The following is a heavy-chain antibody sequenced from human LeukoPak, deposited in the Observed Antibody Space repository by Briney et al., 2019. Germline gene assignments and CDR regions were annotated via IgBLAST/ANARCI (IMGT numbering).Heavy chain of an antibody. V-gene: IGHV3-30*02. D-gene: IGHD6-6*01. CDR2: IRYDGSNK. Sequence: PEGSLRLSCAASGFTFSSYDMHWVRQAPGKGLEWVAFIRYDGSNKYYADSVKGRFTISRDNSKNTLYLQMNSLRAEDTAVYYCAKDHPPDRRGLVRPGVWDYWGQGTLVTVSS. CDR1: GFTFSSYD. CDR3: AKDHPPDRRGLVRPGVWDY. J-gene: IGHJ4*02.